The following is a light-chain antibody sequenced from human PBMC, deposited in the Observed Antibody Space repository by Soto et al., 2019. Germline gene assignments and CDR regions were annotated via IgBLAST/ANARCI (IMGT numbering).Light chain of an antibody. CDR3: LLDYAYFWA. CDR1: QGIRSA. Sequence: AIQVTQSPSSLSASVGDRVTITCRTSQGIRSALGWYQQKPGKVPKLLIYAASTLQSGVPSRFSGSGSGRDFTLTISSLQPEDFATYYCLLDYAYFWAFGQGTTVDIK. J-gene: IGKJ1*01. V-gene: IGKV1-6*01. CDR2: AAS.